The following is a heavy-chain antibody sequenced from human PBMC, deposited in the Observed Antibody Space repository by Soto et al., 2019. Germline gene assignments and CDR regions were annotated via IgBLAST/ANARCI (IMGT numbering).Heavy chain of an antibody. J-gene: IGHJ3*02. CDR2: INAGNSNT. Sequence: GASVKVSCKASGYTFTSYAMHWVRQAPGQRLEWMGWINAGNSNTKYSQKFQGRVTITRDTSASTAYMELSSLRSEDTAVYYCARVGRTAVAADAFDIWGQGTMVTVSS. CDR3: ARVGRTAVAADAFDI. CDR1: GYTFTSYA. D-gene: IGHD6-19*01. V-gene: IGHV1-3*01.